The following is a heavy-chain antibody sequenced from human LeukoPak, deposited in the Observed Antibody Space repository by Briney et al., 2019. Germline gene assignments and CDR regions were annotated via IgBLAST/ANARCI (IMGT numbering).Heavy chain of an antibody. CDR1: GYTFTSYD. CDR3: AREPIAAKGHYYYYMDV. V-gene: IGHV1-8*01. CDR2: MNPNSGNT. J-gene: IGHJ6*03. D-gene: IGHD6-6*01. Sequence: ASVKVSCKASGYTFTSYDINWVRQATGQGLEWMGWMNPNSGNTGYAQKFQGRVTMTRNTSISTAYMELSSLRSEDTAVYYCAREPIAAKGHYYYYMDVWGKGTTVTVSS.